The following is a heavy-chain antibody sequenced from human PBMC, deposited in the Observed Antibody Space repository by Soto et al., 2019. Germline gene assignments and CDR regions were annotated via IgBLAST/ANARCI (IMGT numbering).Heavy chain of an antibody. V-gene: IGHV1-3*01. J-gene: IGHJ4*02. CDR1: GYTFTNYA. Sequence: ASVKVSCKASGYTFTNYAMHWVRQAPGQRLEWMGWINAGNGNTKYSQKFQGRVTITRDTSASTAYMELSSLRPEDTAVYYCVKSPGILNGYLDLWGQGALVTVSS. CDR2: INAGNGNT. D-gene: IGHD3-9*01. CDR3: VKSPGILNGYLDL.